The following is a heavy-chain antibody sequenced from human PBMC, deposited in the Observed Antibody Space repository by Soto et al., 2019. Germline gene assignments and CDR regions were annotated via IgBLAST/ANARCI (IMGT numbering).Heavy chain of an antibody. V-gene: IGHV1-2*04. CDR2: INPNSGGT. Sequence: GASVKVSCKASGYTFTGYYMHWVRQAPGQGLEWMGWINPNSGGTNYAQKFQGWVTMTRDTSISTAYMELSRLRSDDTAVYYCARDAHYEGAKVITTVGIYYYYGLDVWGQGTTVSVS. J-gene: IGHJ6*02. CDR3: ARDAHYEGAKVITTVGIYYYYGLDV. CDR1: GYTFTGYY. D-gene: IGHD3-22*01.